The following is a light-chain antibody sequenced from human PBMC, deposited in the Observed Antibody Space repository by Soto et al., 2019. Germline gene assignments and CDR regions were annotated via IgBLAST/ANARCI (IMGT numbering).Light chain of an antibody. J-gene: IGKJ1*01. V-gene: IGKV3-20*01. CDR3: QQYGSSPWT. CDR1: QSVSSSY. CDR2: GAS. Sequence: EIVLTQYPGTLPLSPGERATLSCRASQSVSSSYLAWYQQKPRQAPRLLIYGASSRATGIPDRFSGSGSGTDFTLTISRLEPEDFAVYYCQQYGSSPWTFGQGNKVEIK.